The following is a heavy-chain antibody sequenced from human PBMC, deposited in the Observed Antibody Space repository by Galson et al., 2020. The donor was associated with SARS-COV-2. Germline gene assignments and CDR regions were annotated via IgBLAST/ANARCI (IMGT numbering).Heavy chain of an antibody. J-gene: IGHJ4*02. Sequence: GGSLRLSCAASGFTFSSHAMSWVRQAPGKGLEWISTVTSRNTIFYADSVQGRFSISRDNSKSTVYLQMNSLRAEDTAVYYCAKRGDYSNDWSVAFDYWGQGTLVTVSS. CDR2: VTSRNTI. D-gene: IGHD6-19*01. CDR3: AKRGDYSNDWSVAFDY. CDR1: GFTFSSHA. V-gene: IGHV3-23*05.